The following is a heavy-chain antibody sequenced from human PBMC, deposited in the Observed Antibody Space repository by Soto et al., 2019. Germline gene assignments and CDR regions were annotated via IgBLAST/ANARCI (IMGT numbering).Heavy chain of an antibody. CDR3: ARRGSGSYYDY. J-gene: IGHJ4*02. CDR1: GFTFSSYA. D-gene: IGHD1-26*01. Sequence: EVQLLESGGGLVQPGGSLRLSCAASGFTFSSYAMRWVRQAPGKGLEWVSAISGSGGSTYYADSVKDRFTISRDNSKNTRYLQMNSRRAEDTAVYYCARRGSGSYYDYWGQGTLVTVSS. V-gene: IGHV3-23*01. CDR2: ISGSGGST.